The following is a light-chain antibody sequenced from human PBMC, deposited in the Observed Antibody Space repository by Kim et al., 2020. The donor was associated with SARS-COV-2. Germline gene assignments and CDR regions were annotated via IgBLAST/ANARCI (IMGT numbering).Light chain of an antibody. J-gene: IGLJ2*01. CDR3: QVWGSSSDPVV. CDR2: YDN. V-gene: IGLV3-21*04. Sequence: APGKTARVPCGGDNIGSKSVHWYQQKPGQAPLVVIYYDNDRPSGIPERFSGSNSGNTATLTISRVEAGDEADYYCQVWGSSSDPVVFGGGTQLTVL. CDR1: NIGSKS.